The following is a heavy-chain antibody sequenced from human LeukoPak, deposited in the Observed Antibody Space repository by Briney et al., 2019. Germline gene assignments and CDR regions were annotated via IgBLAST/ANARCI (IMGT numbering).Heavy chain of an antibody. J-gene: IGHJ6*02. CDR3: ARDRVTGSEGRYYYYGMDV. V-gene: IGHV1-69*04. CDR1: GGTFSSYA. Sequence: SVKVSCKASGGTFSSYAISWVRQAPGQGLEWMGRIIPILGIANYAQKFQGRVTITADKSTSTAYMELSSLRSEDTAVYYCARDRVTGSEGRYYYYGMDVWGQGTTVTVSS. CDR2: IIPILGIA. D-gene: IGHD2-21*02.